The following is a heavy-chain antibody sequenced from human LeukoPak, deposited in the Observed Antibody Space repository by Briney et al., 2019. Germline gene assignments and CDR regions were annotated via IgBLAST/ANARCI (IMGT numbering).Heavy chain of an antibody. D-gene: IGHD3-22*01. J-gene: IGHJ4*02. CDR1: GFTFSNAG. CDR2: IKSKTDGGTT. CDR3: TTDITMIVVVTIDY. V-gene: IGHV3-15*07. Sequence: GGSLRLSCAASGFTFSNAGMNWVRQAPGKGLEWVGRIKSKTDGGTTDYAAPVKGRFTISRDDSKNTLYLQMNSLKTEDTAVYYCTTDITMIVVVTIDYWGQGTLVTVSS.